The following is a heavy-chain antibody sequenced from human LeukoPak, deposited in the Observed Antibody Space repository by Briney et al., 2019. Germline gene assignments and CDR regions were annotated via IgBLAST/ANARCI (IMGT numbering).Heavy chain of an antibody. J-gene: IGHJ6*02. CDR3: ARGPSGSYYHYYGMDV. Sequence: SETLSLTCTVSGGSIGSSFYCWGWIRQPPGKGLEWIGYIYYSGSTNYNPSLKSRVTISVDTSKNQFSLKLSSVTAADTAVYYCARGPSGSYYHYYGMDVWGQGTTVTVSS. CDR2: IYYSGST. V-gene: IGHV4-61*05. D-gene: IGHD1-26*01. CDR1: GGSIGSSFYC.